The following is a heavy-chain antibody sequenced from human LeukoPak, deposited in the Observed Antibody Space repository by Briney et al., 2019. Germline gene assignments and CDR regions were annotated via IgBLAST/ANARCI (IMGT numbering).Heavy chain of an antibody. J-gene: IGHJ4*02. Sequence: GGSLRLSCAASGFTFSNYWMSWVRQAPGKGLEWVANIREDGSERNYVDSVKGRFTISRDNAKNSVYLQMDSLRAEDTAVYHCAHSGSYFDYLGEGTLVTLSS. V-gene: IGHV3-7*01. CDR1: GFTFSNYW. CDR2: IREDGSER. CDR3: AHSGSYFDY. D-gene: IGHD1-26*01.